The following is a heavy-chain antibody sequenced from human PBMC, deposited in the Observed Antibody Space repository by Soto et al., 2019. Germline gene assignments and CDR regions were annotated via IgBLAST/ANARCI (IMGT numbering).Heavy chain of an antibody. CDR2: ISGSGGST. Sequence: GGSLRLSCAASGFTFSSYAMSWVRQAPGKGLEWVSAISGSGGSTYYADSVKGRFTISRDNSKNTLYLQMNSLRAEDTAVYYCAKESPGENYDILTGYLYYYYYYGMDVWGQGTTVTVSS. J-gene: IGHJ6*02. V-gene: IGHV3-23*01. D-gene: IGHD3-9*01. CDR3: AKESPGENYDILTGYLYYYYYYGMDV. CDR1: GFTFSSYA.